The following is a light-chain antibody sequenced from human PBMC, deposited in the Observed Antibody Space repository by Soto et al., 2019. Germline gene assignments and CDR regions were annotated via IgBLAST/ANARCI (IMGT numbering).Light chain of an antibody. CDR3: QQHNNWPMT. V-gene: IGKV3-15*01. CDR1: QSVSSN. Sequence: EIVMTQSPATLSVSPGERATLSCRASQSVSSNLAWYQQKPGQAPRLLIYGASTRATGIPARFSGSGSGTEFTLTISSLESEDFVVYYCQQHNNWPMTFGQGTKVEIK. J-gene: IGKJ1*01. CDR2: GAS.